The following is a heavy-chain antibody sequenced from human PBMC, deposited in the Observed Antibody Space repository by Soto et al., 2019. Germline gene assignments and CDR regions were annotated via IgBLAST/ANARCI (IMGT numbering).Heavy chain of an antibody. D-gene: IGHD2-15*01. CDR1: GFSLNTYW. V-gene: IGHV3-7*04. J-gene: IGHJ4*01. CDR2: IRHDGSEE. Sequence: PGRSLRLSCGASGFSLNTYWMSWVRQAPGKGLEWVATIRHDGSEEYYLGSVRGRFTISRDKANNSLNLQMDSLRAEDTAVYYWARGSYSYGRFAHLDPGALDNVSS. CDR3: ARGSYSYGRFAH.